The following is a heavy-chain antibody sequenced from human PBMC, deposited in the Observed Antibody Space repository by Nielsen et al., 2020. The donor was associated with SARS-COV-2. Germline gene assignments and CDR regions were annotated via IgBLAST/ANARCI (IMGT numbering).Heavy chain of an antibody. V-gene: IGHV4-39*02. Sequence: WIRQPPGKGLEWIGSIYYSGSTYYNPSLKSRVTISVDTSKNQFSLKLSSVTAADTAVYYCARDPDPVIAAAEKGQWFDPWGQGTLVTVSS. J-gene: IGHJ5*02. CDR2: IYYSGST. D-gene: IGHD6-13*01. CDR3: ARDPDPVIAAAEKGQWFDP.